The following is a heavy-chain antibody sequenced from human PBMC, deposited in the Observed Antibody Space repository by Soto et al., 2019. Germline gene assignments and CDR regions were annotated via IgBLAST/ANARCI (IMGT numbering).Heavy chain of an antibody. V-gene: IGHV3-30*09. CDR1: GFTLRGYA. J-gene: IGHJ6*02. CDR3: AREGDGRPARDYYYGMDV. D-gene: IGHD1-26*01. CDR2: ISYDGSKK. Sequence: QVQLVESGGGVVQPGRSLSLSCEASGFTLRGYAMHWVRRAPGKGLEWVALISYDGSKKYYADSVKGRFAISRDNSKHSLYLQMNSRRVEDTAVYYCAREGDGRPARDYYYGMDVWGQGATVTVSS.